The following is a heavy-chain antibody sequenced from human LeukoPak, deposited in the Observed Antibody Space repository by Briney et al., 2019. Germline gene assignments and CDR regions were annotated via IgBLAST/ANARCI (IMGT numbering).Heavy chain of an antibody. CDR3: AADVPSPLAQIDY. CDR2: IRAGGTT. CDR1: GFTFSNAW. J-gene: IGHJ4*02. Sequence: PGGSLRLSCAASGFTFSNAWMGWVRQAPGKGLEWVARIRAGGTTDYAAPVKGRFTISRDDSMNTLSLQMDSLKTGDTAVYYCAADVPSPLAQIDYWGQGTPVTVSS. V-gene: IGHV3-15*01. D-gene: IGHD1-14*01.